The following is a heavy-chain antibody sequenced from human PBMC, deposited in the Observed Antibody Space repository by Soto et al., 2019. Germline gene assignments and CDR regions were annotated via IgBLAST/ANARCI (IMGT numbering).Heavy chain of an antibody. V-gene: IGHV4-34*01. Sequence: SETLSLTCAVYGRSFSGYYWSWLRQPPGKGLEWIVEINHSGSTNNNPSLESRVTISVDTSKNQFSLKLSSVTAADTAVYYCARGLKVPRFSGSYQAYYFEYWGQGTLGTVAA. J-gene: IGHJ4*02. CDR3: ARGLKVPRFSGSYQAYYFEY. D-gene: IGHD1-26*01. CDR2: INHSGST. CDR1: GRSFSGYY.